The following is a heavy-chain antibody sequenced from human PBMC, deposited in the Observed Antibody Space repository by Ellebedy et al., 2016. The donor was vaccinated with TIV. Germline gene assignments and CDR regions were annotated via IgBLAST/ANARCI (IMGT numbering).Heavy chain of an antibody. D-gene: IGHD5-18*01. CDR2: MNTNNGNA. J-gene: IGHJ4*02. V-gene: IGHV1-8*01. Sequence: AASVKVSCKASGYTFTSYDINWVRPATGQGPEWMGWMNTNNGNAGYAQKFKGRVTMTRNTSISTAYMELSSLRSEDTAVYYCARGRGYTYGGGVDYWGQGTLVTVSS. CDR3: ARGRGYTYGGGVDY. CDR1: GYTFTSYD.